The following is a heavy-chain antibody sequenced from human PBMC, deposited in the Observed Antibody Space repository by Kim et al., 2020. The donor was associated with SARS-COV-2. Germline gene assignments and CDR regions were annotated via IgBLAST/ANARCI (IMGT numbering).Heavy chain of an antibody. CDR2: IIPILGIA. J-gene: IGHJ2*01. D-gene: IGHD3-22*01. CDR3: ARDRRDYYDSSGHLMGIGYFDL. V-gene: IGHV1-69*04. Sequence: SVKVSCKASGGTFSSYAISWVRQAPGQGLEWMGRIIPILGIANYAQKFQGRVTITADKSTSTAYMELSSLRSEDTAVYYCARDRRDYYDSSGHLMGIGYFDLWGRGTLVTVSS. CDR1: GGTFSSYA.